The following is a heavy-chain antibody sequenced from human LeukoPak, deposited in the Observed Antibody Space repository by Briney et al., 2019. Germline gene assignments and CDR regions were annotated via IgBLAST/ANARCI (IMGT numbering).Heavy chain of an antibody. CDR3: ARDHTNDYGDFDY. Sequence: ASVKVSCKASGYTFTTYAMNWVRQAPGQGLEWMGWISAYNGNTSYAQKLQGRVTMTTDTSTSTAYMELRSLRSDDTAVYYCARDHTNDYGDFDYWGQGTLVTVSS. D-gene: IGHD4-17*01. CDR2: ISAYNGNT. J-gene: IGHJ4*02. V-gene: IGHV1-18*01. CDR1: GYTFTTYA.